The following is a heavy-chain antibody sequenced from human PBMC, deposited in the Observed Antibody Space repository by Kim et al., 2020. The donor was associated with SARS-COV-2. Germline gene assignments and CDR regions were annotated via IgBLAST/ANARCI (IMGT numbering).Heavy chain of an antibody. CDR1: GGSFSGHY. CDR2: IHQSGST. Sequence: SETLSLTCAVYGGSFSGHYWSWIRQAPGKGLEWIGEIHQSGSTNFNPSLKSRVTISIDTSKNQFSLKLSSVTAADTGFYYCARGRAGVVPAPILGIGPHYAYFIMDVWGHGTTITVSS. J-gene: IGHJ6*02. D-gene: IGHD2-2*02. CDR3: ARGRAGVVPAPILGIGPHYAYFIMDV. V-gene: IGHV4-34*01.